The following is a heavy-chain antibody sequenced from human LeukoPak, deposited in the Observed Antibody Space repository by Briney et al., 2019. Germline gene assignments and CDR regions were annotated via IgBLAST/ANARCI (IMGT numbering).Heavy chain of an antibody. CDR1: GFTFSSHG. J-gene: IGHJ4*02. D-gene: IGHD3-22*01. V-gene: IGHV3-33*06. Sequence: GGSLRLSCAASGFTFSSHGMHWVRQAPGKGLEWVAVIWYDGSNKYYADSVKGRFTISRDNSKNTLYLQMNSLRAEDTAVYYCAKGGDDYYDSSGYVGYWGQGTLVTVSS. CDR3: AKGGDDYYDSSGYVGY. CDR2: IWYDGSNK.